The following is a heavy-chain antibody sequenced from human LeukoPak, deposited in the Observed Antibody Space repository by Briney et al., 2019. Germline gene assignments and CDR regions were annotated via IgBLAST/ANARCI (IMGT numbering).Heavy chain of an antibody. Sequence: SETLSLTCSVSGGSITVYYWNWIRQSPGKGLEWIGSISYSGSTNYNPSLKSRVTISIATSKNRFSLKVSSVIAADTAMYYCARGGCRSYTSSTLDYWGQGTLVTVSS. J-gene: IGHJ4*02. CDR2: ISYSGST. V-gene: IGHV4-59*12. CDR1: GGSITVYY. D-gene: IGHD6-6*01. CDR3: ARGGCRSYTSSTLDY.